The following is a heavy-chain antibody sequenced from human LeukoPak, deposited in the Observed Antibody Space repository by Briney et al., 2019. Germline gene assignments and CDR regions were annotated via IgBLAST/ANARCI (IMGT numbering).Heavy chain of an antibody. Sequence: GGSLRLSCAVSGFSLTTYEMDWIRQAPGKGLEWVAYTDSNSETTHYADSVKGRFTISRDNAKNSLYLQMNSLRAEDTAVYYCARARYYYGSGSPNPGSYWGQGTLVTISS. CDR1: GFSLTTYE. CDR2: TDSNSETT. D-gene: IGHD3-10*01. V-gene: IGHV3-48*03. CDR3: ARARYYYGSGSPNPGSY. J-gene: IGHJ4*02.